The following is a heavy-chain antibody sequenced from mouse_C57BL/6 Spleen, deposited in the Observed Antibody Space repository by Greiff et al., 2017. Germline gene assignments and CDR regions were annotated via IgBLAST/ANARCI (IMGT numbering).Heavy chain of an antibody. CDR3: TRSSWDWYFDV. D-gene: IGHD4-1*01. V-gene: IGHV1-62-3*01. CDR1: GYTFTSYW. Sequence: VQLQQPGAELVKPGASVKLSCKASGYTFTSYWMHWVKQRPGRGLEWIGRIDPNSGGTKCNEKFKSKATLTVDKPSSTAYMQLSSLTSEDSAVYYCTRSSWDWYFDVWGTGATVTVSS. J-gene: IGHJ1*03. CDR2: IDPNSGGT.